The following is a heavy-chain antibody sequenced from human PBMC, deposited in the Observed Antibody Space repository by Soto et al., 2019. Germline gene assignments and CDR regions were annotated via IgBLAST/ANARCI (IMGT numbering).Heavy chain of an antibody. V-gene: IGHV1-3*01. J-gene: IGHJ4*02. CDR1: GYTFTSYA. Sequence: ASVKVSCKASGYTFTSYAMHWVRQAPGQRLEWMGWINAGNGDTKYSQKFQGRVTLTGDTSTDTAYMELSSLRSEDTAVYYCAPLTRQLDYWGQATLVTVSS. CDR3: APLTRQLDY. CDR2: INAGNGDT. D-gene: IGHD6-19*01.